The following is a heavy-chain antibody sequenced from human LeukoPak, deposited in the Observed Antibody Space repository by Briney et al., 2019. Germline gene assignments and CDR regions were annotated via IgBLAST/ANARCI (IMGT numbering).Heavy chain of an antibody. D-gene: IGHD6-19*01. Sequence: PSETQSLTCTVSGGSVSSGSYYWSWIRQPPGKGLEWIGFLYYSGSTNYNPSLKSRVTISVDTSKNQFSLKLSSVTAADTAVYYCARERVAGTIDYWGQGTLVTVSS. V-gene: IGHV4-61*01. CDR2: LYYSGST. CDR1: GGSVSSGSYY. CDR3: ARERVAGTIDY. J-gene: IGHJ4*02.